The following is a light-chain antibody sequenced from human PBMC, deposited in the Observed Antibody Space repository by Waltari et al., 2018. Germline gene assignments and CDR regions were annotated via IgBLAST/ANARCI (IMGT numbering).Light chain of an antibody. CDR1: QSLLSTDGKTY. V-gene: IGKV2-29*02. CDR2: EVS. CDR3: MQATHIPYT. Sequence: DTVMTQTPLSLSVTPGQPAPISCKSSQSLLSTDGKTYLYWYLQKPGQSPQLLIYEVSVRFSGVPDRFSGSGSGTDFTLKISRVEAEDVGIYYCMQATHIPYTFGQGTKLQIK. J-gene: IGKJ2*01.